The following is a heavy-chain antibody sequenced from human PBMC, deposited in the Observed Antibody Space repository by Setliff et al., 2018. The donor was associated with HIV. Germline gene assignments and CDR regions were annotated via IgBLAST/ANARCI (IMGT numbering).Heavy chain of an antibody. CDR3: ARDYGDYRHFIDY. CDR2: ISSSGSTI. D-gene: IGHD4-17*01. CDR1: GFIFSSYE. J-gene: IGHJ4*02. V-gene: IGHV3-48*03. Sequence: GGSLRLSCEAFGFIFSSYEMNWVRQAPGKGLEWVSYISSSGSTIYYADSVKGRFTISRDNAKNSLYLQMNSLRAEDTAVYYCARDYGDYRHFIDYWGQGTLVTVSS.